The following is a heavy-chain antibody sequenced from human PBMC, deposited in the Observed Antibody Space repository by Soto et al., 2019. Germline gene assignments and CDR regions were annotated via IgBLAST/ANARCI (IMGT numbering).Heavy chain of an antibody. D-gene: IGHD3-10*01. V-gene: IGHV4-30-4*01. CDR2: ISSSGSTFFSGST. Sequence: SETLSLTCTVSGGSISSGDYYWIWIRQAPGKGLEWIGYISSSGSTFFSGSTYYSPSLKSRSSISVDTSKNLFSLRLTSAIAADTAVYYCARETTEPGGSYYYAMDVWGQGTTDT. CDR3: ARETTEPGGSYYYAMDV. CDR1: GGSISSGDYY. J-gene: IGHJ6*02.